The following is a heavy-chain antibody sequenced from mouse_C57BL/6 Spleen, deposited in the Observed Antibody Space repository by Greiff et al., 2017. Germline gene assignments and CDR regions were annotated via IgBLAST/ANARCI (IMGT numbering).Heavy chain of an antibody. Sequence: LQQPGAELVRPGSSVKLSCKASGYTFTSYWMHWVKQRPIQGLEWIGNIDPSDSETHYNQKFKDKATLTVDKSSSTAYMQLSSLTSEDSAVYYCARGRDYDPIFAYWGQGTLVTVSA. CDR1: GYTFTSYW. CDR2: IDPSDSET. D-gene: IGHD2-4*01. CDR3: ARGRDYDPIFAY. J-gene: IGHJ3*01. V-gene: IGHV1-52*01.